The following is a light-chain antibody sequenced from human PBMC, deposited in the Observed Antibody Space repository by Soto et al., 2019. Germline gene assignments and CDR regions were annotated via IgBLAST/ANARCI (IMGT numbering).Light chain of an antibody. CDR3: QQYGSSPYT. CDR1: QRVSSDY. J-gene: IGKJ2*01. CDR2: GAS. Sequence: EIVLTQSPGTLSLSPGERATLSCRASQRVSSDYLAWYQQKPGQAPRLLLYGASNRATGTPDRFSGSGSGTDFTLTISRLEPEDFAVYSCQQYGSSPYTFGQGTKLEI. V-gene: IGKV3-20*01.